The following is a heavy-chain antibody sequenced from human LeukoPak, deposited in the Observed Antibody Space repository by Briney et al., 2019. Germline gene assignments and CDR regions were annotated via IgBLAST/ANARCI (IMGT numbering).Heavy chain of an antibody. V-gene: IGHV3-21*01. D-gene: IGHD2-2*01. Sequence: TGGSLRLSCAASGFTFSSYSMNWVRQAPGKGLEWVSSISSSSSYIYYADSVKGRFTISRDNAKNSLYLQMNSLRAEDTAVYYCARDLYCSSTSCYGGNWFDPWGQGTLVTVSS. CDR3: ARDLYCSSTSCYGGNWFDP. J-gene: IGHJ5*02. CDR1: GFTFSSYS. CDR2: ISSSSSYI.